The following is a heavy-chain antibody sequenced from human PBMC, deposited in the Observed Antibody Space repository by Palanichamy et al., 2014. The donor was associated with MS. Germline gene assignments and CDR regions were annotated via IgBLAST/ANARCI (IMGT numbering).Heavy chain of an antibody. CDR2: IYYSGST. CDR1: GGSISSSSYY. Sequence: QLQLQESGPGLVKPSETLSLTCTVSGGSISSSSYYWGWIRQPPGKGLEWIGSIYYSGSTYYNPSLKSRVTISVDTSKNQFSLKLSSVTAADTAVYYCASQTLDCSSTSCYDSDFDYWGQGTLVTVSS. D-gene: IGHD2-2*01. V-gene: IGHV4-39*01. J-gene: IGHJ4*02. CDR3: ASQTLDCSSTSCYDSDFDY.